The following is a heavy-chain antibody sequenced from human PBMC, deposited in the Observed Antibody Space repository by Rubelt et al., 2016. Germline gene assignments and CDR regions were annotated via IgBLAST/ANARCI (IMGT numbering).Heavy chain of an antibody. D-gene: IGHD2-15*01. CDR2: ITSSSTYS. CDR1: GFTFSSYT. CDR3: ATHLFRYCSGSRCSVRGLDV. J-gene: IGHJ6*02. Sequence: GFTFSSYTMNWVRQAPGKGLEWVSSITSSSTYSYYADSVKGRFTISRDNAKNSLYLQMNSLRAEDTAVYFCATHLFRYCSGSRCSVRGLDVWGQGTTVTVSS. V-gene: IGHV3-21*01.